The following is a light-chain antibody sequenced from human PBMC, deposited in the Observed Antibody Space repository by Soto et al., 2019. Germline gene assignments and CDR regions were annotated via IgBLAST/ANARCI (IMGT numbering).Light chain of an antibody. CDR3: QHYVYPQWT. Sequence: EIVLTQSPGTLSLSPVERATLSCMASQSVSSSYLAWYQQKPGQAPRVLIYGTSIRASGVPERFSGSGSGTEFTLTIRRLEPEDFAVYFCQHYVYPQWTFGPGTKVDIK. J-gene: IGKJ1*01. CDR1: QSVSSSY. CDR2: GTS. V-gene: IGKV3-20*01.